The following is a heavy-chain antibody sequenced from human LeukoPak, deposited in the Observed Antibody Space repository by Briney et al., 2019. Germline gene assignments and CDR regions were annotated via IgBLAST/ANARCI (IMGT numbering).Heavy chain of an antibody. CDR2: FHNSGTS. Sequence: PSETLSLTCTVSDDSISDYYRGWIRQPPGKGLEWIGYFHNSGTSTYNPSLKSRVTISADTSKNQFSLKLNSLATADTAVYYCTRGAGWLIDYWGQGILVTVSS. V-gene: IGHV4-59*01. CDR1: DDSISDYY. CDR3: TRGAGWLIDY. J-gene: IGHJ4*02. D-gene: IGHD3-16*01.